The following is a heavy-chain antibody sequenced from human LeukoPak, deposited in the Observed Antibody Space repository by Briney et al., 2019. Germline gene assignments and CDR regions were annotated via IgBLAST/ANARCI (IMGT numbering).Heavy chain of an antibody. CDR3: ARARGDIVASIFGY. V-gene: IGHV3-21*01. J-gene: IGHJ4*02. D-gene: IGHD5-12*01. CDR1: GFTFSSYS. CDR2: INSRSTYI. Sequence: GGSLRLSCAASGFTFSSYSMNWVRQAPGKGLEWVSSINSRSTYIFYADAVKGRFAISRDNAKNSVYLQMNSLRAEDTAVYYCARARGDIVASIFGYWGQGSLVTVSS.